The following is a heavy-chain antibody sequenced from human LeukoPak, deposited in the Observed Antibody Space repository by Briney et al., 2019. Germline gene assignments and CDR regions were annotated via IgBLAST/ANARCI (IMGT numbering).Heavy chain of an antibody. CDR2: INPAGRDT. J-gene: IGHJ4*02. CDR3: ASRAGKPGNTPWCFDY. V-gene: IGHV3-7*01. Sequence: GGSLRLSCEGSGFTFSDYWMGWVRQAPGKGLEWVANINPAGRDTYYVDSVKGRFTISRDNVKKSTFLQMNSLRGEDTAVYYCASRAGKPGNTPWCFDYWGQGALVTVSS. D-gene: IGHD1-7*01. CDR1: GFTFSDYW.